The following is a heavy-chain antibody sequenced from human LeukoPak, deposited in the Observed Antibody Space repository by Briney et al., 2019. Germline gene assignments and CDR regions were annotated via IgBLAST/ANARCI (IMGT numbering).Heavy chain of an antibody. V-gene: IGHV4-59*08. CDR1: GGSIRDYW. J-gene: IGHJ4*02. D-gene: IGHD1-26*01. CDR3: ASLGGTYDY. CDR2: VYNSGST. Sequence: SETLSLTCSVSGGSIRDYWWSWIRQTPGKGLEWIGYVYNSGSTKFNPSLKSRVTMSMDTFNNQVSLKLHSVTAADTAVYYCASLGGTYDYWGQGIPVTVSS.